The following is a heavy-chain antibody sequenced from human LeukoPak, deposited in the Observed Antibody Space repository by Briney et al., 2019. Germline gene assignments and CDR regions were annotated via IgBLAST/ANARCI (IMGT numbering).Heavy chain of an antibody. CDR2: ISSSSSYI. D-gene: IGHD6-13*01. J-gene: IGHJ6*03. V-gene: IGHV3-21*01. CDR1: GFTFSSYS. CDR3: ARGDDPAAAGTPHHYYYMDV. Sequence: KTGGSLRLSCAASGFTFSSYSMNWVRQAPGKGLEWVSSISSSSSYIYYADSVKGRFTISRDNAKNSLYLQMNSLRAEDTAVYYCARGDDPAAAGTPHHYYYMDVWGKGTTVAISS.